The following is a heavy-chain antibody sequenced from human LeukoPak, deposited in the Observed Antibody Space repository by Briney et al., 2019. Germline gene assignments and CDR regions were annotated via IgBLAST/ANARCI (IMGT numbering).Heavy chain of an antibody. J-gene: IGHJ4*02. D-gene: IGHD6-19*01. Sequence: GGSLRLSCEASGFTFSSYLMNWVRQAPGKGLEWVAYIKQDGSEKYYVDSVKGRLTISRDNARNSMYLQMNSLRAEDTAVYYCARGIAVAGTNWGQGTLVTVSS. CDR1: GFTFSSYL. CDR3: ARGIAVAGTN. CDR2: IKQDGSEK. V-gene: IGHV3-7*01.